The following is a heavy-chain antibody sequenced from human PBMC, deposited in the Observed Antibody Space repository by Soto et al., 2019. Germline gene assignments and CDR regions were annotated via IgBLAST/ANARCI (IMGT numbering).Heavy chain of an antibody. J-gene: IGHJ4*02. CDR2: VNPTGGSP. CDR3: SREGYYYDSSGYPHPVSLDY. D-gene: IGHD3-22*01. Sequence: ASVKVSCKTSGYDFTRYFIHWVRQAPGQGLEWMVKVNPTGGSPTFGQKFQGRVTVTTDTSTSTVYMELSSLSSDDTAVYYCSREGYYYDSSGYPHPVSLDYWGQGTLVTVSS. CDR1: GYDFTRYF. V-gene: IGHV1-46*01.